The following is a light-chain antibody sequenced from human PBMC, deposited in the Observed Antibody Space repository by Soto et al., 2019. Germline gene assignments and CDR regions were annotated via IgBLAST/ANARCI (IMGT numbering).Light chain of an antibody. V-gene: IGKV3-20*01. CDR3: QQYDTSPLT. CDR1: QSVCSSY. J-gene: IGKJ4*01. Sequence: DIVLTLSPGTLSLSPGERATLSCRASQSVCSSYLAWYQQKPGQAPRLLIYGPSNRATGIPDRFSGSGSATDFTLTISRLEPEDFAVYYCQQYDTSPLTFGGGTKVDIK. CDR2: GPS.